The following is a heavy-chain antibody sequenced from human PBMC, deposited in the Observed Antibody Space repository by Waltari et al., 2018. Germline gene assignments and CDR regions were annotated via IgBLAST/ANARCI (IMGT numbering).Heavy chain of an antibody. CDR2: IYHSGST. CDR1: GGSFSGYY. CDR3: ARHVTIFGVVIASYFDY. Sequence: QVQLQQWGAGLLKPSETLSLTCAVYGGSFSGYYWSWIRQPPGKGLEWIGSIYHSGSTYYNPSLKSRVTISVDTSKNQFSLKLSSVTAADTAVYYCARHVTIFGVVIASYFDYWGQGTLVTVSS. V-gene: IGHV4-34*01. D-gene: IGHD3-3*01. J-gene: IGHJ4*02.